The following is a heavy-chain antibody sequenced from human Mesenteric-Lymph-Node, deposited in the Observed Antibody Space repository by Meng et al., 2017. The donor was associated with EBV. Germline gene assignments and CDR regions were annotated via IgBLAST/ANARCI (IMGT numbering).Heavy chain of an antibody. V-gene: IGHV3-74*01. CDR1: VFHFCRYW. J-gene: IGHJ4*02. CDR2: INTDGSII. Sequence: VGLGGGVVRAEGPLSLSCAAAVFHFCRYWIHWVRQAPGEGRVWVSRINTDGSIINYGDSVKGRFTISRDDAKNTLYLQMNSLRAENTAVYYCARVLTYCPGNICPYFDYWGQGTLVTVSS. CDR3: ARVLTYCPGNICPYFDY. D-gene: IGHD2-8*02.